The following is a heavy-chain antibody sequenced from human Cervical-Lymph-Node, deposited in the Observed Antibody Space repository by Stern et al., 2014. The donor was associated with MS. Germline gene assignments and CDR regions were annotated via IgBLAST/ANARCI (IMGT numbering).Heavy chain of an antibody. CDR1: GFKFDDYA. CDR3: ANDLDSSGYYYAIDY. V-gene: IGHV3-9*01. CDR2: ISGNSGSK. J-gene: IGHJ4*02. Sequence: VQLVESGGGLVQPGRSLRLSCAASGFKFDDYAMHWVRQAPGKGLEWVSGISGNSGSKDYADSVKGRFIISRDNAKNSLYLQMNSLRAEDTASYYCANDLDSSGYYYAIDYWGQGTLVTVSS. D-gene: IGHD3-22*01.